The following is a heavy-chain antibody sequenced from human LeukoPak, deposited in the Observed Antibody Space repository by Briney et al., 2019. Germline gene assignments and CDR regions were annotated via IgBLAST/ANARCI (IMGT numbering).Heavy chain of an antibody. CDR2: IYSGGST. Sequence: PGGSLRLSCAASGFIVSSDYISWVRQTPGKGLEWVSVIYSGGSTFYAYSVKGRFTISRDNSKNTVYLQMNSLRAEDTAVYYCASGGRYCTGGACYGDWGQGTLVTVSS. CDR1: GFIVSSDY. D-gene: IGHD2-8*02. V-gene: IGHV3-53*01. CDR3: ASGGRYCTGGACYGD. J-gene: IGHJ4*02.